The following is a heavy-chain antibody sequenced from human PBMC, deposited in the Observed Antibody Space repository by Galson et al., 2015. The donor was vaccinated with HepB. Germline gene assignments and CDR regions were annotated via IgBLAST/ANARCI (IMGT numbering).Heavy chain of an antibody. Sequence: SVKVSCKVSGYTLTELSMHWVRQAPGKGLEWMGGFDPEDGETIYAQKFQGRVTMTEDTSTDTAYMELSSLRSEDTAVYYCVHSFVAGTGAFDIWGQGTMVTVSS. CDR3: VHSFVAGTGAFDI. D-gene: IGHD6-19*01. V-gene: IGHV1-24*01. CDR2: FDPEDGET. CDR1: GYTLTELS. J-gene: IGHJ3*02.